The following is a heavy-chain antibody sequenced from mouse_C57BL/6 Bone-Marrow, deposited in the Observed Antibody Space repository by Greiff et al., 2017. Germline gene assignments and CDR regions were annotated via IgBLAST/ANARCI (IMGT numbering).Heavy chain of an antibody. CDR1: GYTFTSYW. J-gene: IGHJ2*01. CDR2: IHPSDSDT. Sequence: VQLQQPGAELVKPGASVKVSCKASGYTFTSYWMHWVKQRPGQGLEWIGRIHPSDSDTNYNQKFRGKATLTVDKYSSTAYMQLRRLTSEDSAVYNYSPERGRGYFDYWGQGTTLTVSS. D-gene: IGHD4-1*01. V-gene: IGHV1-74*01. CDR3: SPERGRGYFDY.